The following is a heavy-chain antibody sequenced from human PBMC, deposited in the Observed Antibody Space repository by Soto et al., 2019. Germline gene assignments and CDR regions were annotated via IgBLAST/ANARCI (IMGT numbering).Heavy chain of an antibody. CDR1: GYSISSGYY. D-gene: IGHD6-19*01. V-gene: IGHV4-38-2*01. Sequence: PSETLSLTCAVSGYSISSGYYWGWIRQPPGKGLEWIGSIYHSGSTYYNPSLKSRVTISVDTSKNQFSLKLSSVTAADTAVYYCARAGVTVAGKYNWFDPWGQGTLVTVSS. J-gene: IGHJ5*02. CDR2: IYHSGST. CDR3: ARAGVTVAGKYNWFDP.